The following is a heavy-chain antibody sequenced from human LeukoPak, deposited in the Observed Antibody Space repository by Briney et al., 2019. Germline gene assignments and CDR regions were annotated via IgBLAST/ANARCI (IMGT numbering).Heavy chain of an antibody. D-gene: IGHD5-24*01. CDR3: ARREYVVERATIDAFDI. V-gene: IGHV5-51*01. CDR2: IYPGDSDT. CDR1: GYSFTSYW. J-gene: IGHJ3*02. Sequence: GESLKISCKGSGYSFTSYWIGWVRQMPGKGLEWMGIIYPGDSDTRYSPSFQGQVTISADKSISAAYLQRSSLKASDTAMYYCARREYVVERATIDAFDIWGQGTMVTVSS.